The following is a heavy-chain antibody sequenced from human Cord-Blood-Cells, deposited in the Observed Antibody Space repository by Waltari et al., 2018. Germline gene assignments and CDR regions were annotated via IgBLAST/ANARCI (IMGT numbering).Heavy chain of an antibody. D-gene: IGHD3-10*01. J-gene: IGHJ3*02. CDR3: ARNSPYYYGSGSYKGAFDI. V-gene: IGHV1-69*06. CDR1: GGTFSSYA. Sequence: QVQLVQSGAEVKKPGSSVKVSCKASGGTFSSYAISWVRQAPGQGLEWMGGIIPIFGTANYAQKFQGRVTITADKSTSTAYMELSSLRSEDTAVYYCARNSPYYYGSGSYKGAFDIWGQGTMVTVSS. CDR2: IIPIFGTA.